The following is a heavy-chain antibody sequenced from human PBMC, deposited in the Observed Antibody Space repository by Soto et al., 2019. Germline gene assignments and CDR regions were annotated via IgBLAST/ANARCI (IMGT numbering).Heavy chain of an antibody. CDR3: VPGGWYHDT. D-gene: IGHD6-19*01. Sequence: PSETLSLTCTVSGGSINSNYCSWIRQPPGKGLEWIGYIDYSGSTNYNPSLKSRVTMSVDTSKNQFSLKLSSVTAADAAVYYCVPGGWYHDTWGQGALVTVSS. J-gene: IGHJ5*02. CDR2: IDYSGST. CDR1: GGSINSNY. V-gene: IGHV4-59*01.